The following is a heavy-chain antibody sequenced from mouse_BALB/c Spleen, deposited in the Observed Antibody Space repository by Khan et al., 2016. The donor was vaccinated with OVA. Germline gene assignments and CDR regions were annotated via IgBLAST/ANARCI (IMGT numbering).Heavy chain of an antibody. CDR2: IHYSGST. CDR1: GYSITCGYS. V-gene: IGHV3-1*02. J-gene: IGHJ1*01. CDR3: ARSGTTVGAYWYFDV. D-gene: IGHD1-1*01. Sequence: VQLKQSGPDLVKPSQSLSLTCTVTGYSITCGYSWHLIRQFPGNKLEWMCYIHYSGSTNYNPSLKSRISFTRDTSKNQFFLQLNSVTTDDTATXYCARSGTTVGAYWYFDVWGAGTTVTVSS.